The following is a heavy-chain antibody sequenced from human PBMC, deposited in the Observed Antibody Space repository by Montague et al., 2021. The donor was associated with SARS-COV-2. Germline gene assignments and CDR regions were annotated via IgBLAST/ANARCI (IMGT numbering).Heavy chain of an antibody. D-gene: IGHD3-3*01. CDR2: IYYSGST. J-gene: IGHJ4*02. CDR3: ARERTTIFGVVTWPAYFDY. Sequence: SETLSLTCTVSGGSISSYYWSWIRQPPGKGLEWIGYIYYSGSTNYNPSLKSRVTISVGTSKNQFSLKLSSVTAADTAVYYCARERTTIFGVVTWPAYFDYWGQGTLVTVSS. V-gene: IGHV4-59*01. CDR1: GGSISSYY.